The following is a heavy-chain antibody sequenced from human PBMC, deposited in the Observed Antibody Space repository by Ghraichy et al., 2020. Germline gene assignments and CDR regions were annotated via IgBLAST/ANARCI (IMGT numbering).Heavy chain of an antibody. Sequence: SETLSLTCTVSDGSISSYYWNWIRQPPGRGLEWIGYIYYNGNTNYNPSLKSRVTISKDTSNNQFSLRLSSVTAADTAVYYCARGLNSGHYYYYYYMDVWGKGTTVTVSS. V-gene: IGHV4-59*01. CDR2: IYYNGNT. J-gene: IGHJ6*03. CDR3: ARGLNSGHYYYYYYMDV. CDR1: DGSISSYY. D-gene: IGHD1-26*01.